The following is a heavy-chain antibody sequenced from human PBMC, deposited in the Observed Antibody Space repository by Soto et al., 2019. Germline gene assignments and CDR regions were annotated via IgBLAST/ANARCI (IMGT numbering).Heavy chain of an antibody. V-gene: IGHV3-30-3*01. CDR1: GFTFSSYA. Sequence: QVQLVESGGGVVQPGRSLRLSCAASGFTFSSYAMHWVRQAPGKGLEWVAVISYAGSNKYYADSVKGRFTISRDNSKNTPYLQMNSLRAEDTAVYYCASGGYDYVWGSYRPNDAFDIWGQGTMVTVSS. CDR2: ISYAGSNK. CDR3: ASGGYDYVWGSYRPNDAFDI. D-gene: IGHD3-16*02. J-gene: IGHJ3*02.